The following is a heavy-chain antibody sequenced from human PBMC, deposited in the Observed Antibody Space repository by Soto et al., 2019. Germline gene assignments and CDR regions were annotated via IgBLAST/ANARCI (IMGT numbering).Heavy chain of an antibody. CDR2: IYHSGST. D-gene: IGHD6-19*01. J-gene: IGHJ6*02. V-gene: IGHV4-30-2*01. CDR3: ARGGSGWYLGRDYYYYGMDV. Sequence: QLQLQESGSGLVKPSQTLSLTCAVSGGSISSGGYSWSWIRQPPGKGLEWIGYIYHSGSTYYNPSLKSLVTISVDRSKNQFSLKLSSVTAADTAVYYCARGGSGWYLGRDYYYYGMDVWGQGTTVTVSS. CDR1: GGSISSGGYS.